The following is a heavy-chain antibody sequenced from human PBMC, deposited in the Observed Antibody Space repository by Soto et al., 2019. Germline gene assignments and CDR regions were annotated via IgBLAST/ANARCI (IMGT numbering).Heavy chain of an antibody. CDR2: IYYSGST. V-gene: IGHV4-39*01. D-gene: IGHD3-10*01. CDR1: GGSISRSSYY. J-gene: IGHJ4*02. CDR3: ARHGYYGSGSYSIPGGFDY. Sequence: SETLSLTCTVSGGSISRSSYYWGWFRQPPGKGLEWIGSIYYSGSTYYNPSLKSPVTISVDTSKNQFSLKLSSVTAADTAVYYCARHGYYGSGSYSIPGGFDYWGQGTLVTVS.